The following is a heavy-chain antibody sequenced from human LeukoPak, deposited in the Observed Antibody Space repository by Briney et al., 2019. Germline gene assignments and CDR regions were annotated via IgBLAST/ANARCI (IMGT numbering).Heavy chain of an antibody. Sequence: PGGSLRLSCAASGFTFSSYGMHWVRQAPGKGLEWVAVISYDGSNKYYADSVKGRFTISRDNSKNTLYLQMNSLRAEDTAVYYCAKDHQLWFGELSRGMDVWGQGTTVTVSS. J-gene: IGHJ6*02. V-gene: IGHV3-30*18. CDR2: ISYDGSNK. D-gene: IGHD3-10*01. CDR1: GFTFSSYG. CDR3: AKDHQLWFGELSRGMDV.